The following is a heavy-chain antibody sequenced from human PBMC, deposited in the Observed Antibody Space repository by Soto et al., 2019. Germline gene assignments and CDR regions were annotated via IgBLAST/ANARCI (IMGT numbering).Heavy chain of an antibody. J-gene: IGHJ4*02. Sequence: PSETLSLTCTVSGGSISSGDYYWSWIRQPPGKGLEWIGYIYYSGSTYYNPSLKSRVTISVDTSKNQFSLKLSSVTAADTAVYYCARAHLDFWSGYDKGSFYFDYWGQGTLVTVSS. V-gene: IGHV4-30-4*01. CDR2: IYYSGST. D-gene: IGHD3-3*01. CDR1: GGSISSGDYY. CDR3: ARAHLDFWSGYDKGSFYFDY.